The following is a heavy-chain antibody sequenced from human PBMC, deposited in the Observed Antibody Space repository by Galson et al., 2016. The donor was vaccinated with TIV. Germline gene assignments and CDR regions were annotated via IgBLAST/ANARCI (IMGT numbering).Heavy chain of an antibody. CDR1: GLFVSINY. V-gene: IGHV3-66*02. CDR2: ISDGGST. J-gene: IGHJ6*02. Sequence: SLRLSCAASGLFVSINYMTWVRQAPGKGLEWVSLISDGGSTYYSDSVKGRFTISRDNSKNTLYLQLNSLRVEDTALYFCARDRMVDATYYYYYYGMDVWGQGTAVTVSS. CDR3: ARDRMVDATYYYYYYGMDV. D-gene: IGHD2-8*01.